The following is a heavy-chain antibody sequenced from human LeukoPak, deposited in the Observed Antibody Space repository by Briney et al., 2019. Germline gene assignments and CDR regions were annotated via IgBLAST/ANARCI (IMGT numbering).Heavy chain of an antibody. CDR2: IYPGDSDT. Sequence: GESLKISCKGSGYSFTSYWIGWVRQMPGKGLEWMGIIYPGDSDTRYSPSFQGQVTISADKSISTAYLQWSSLKASDTAMYYCARQGYYYYGSGSRDPIYYYYMDVWGKGTTVTLSS. D-gene: IGHD3-10*01. CDR1: GYSFTSYW. V-gene: IGHV5-51*01. CDR3: ARQGYYYYGSGSRDPIYYYYMDV. J-gene: IGHJ6*03.